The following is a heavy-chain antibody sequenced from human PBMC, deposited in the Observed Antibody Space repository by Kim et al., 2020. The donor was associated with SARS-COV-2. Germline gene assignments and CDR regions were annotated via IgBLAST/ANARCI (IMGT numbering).Heavy chain of an antibody. V-gene: IGHV3-23*01. J-gene: IGHJ4*02. CDR3: AKDRAAFCSGGTCYLFDS. CDR2: YRGSGGNT. CDR1: GFTFSNYA. Sequence: GGSLRLSCAASGFTFSNYAMSWVRQAPGKGLEWVSYRGSGGNTYYADSVKGRFIVSRDNSKNTLYLQMNSLTAEDTAVYYCAKDRAAFCSGGTCYLFDSWGQGTLVTVSS. D-gene: IGHD2-15*01.